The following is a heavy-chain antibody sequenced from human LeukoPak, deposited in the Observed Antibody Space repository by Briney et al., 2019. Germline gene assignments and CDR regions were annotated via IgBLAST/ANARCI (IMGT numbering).Heavy chain of an antibody. V-gene: IGHV3-48*01. J-gene: IGHJ3*02. CDR2: ISSNSASI. D-gene: IGHD4-17*01. CDR3: ARDQPDYGDYGHAFDI. CDR1: GFTFSTYT. Sequence: GGSLRLSCAASGFTFSTYTMYWVRQAPGKGLEWVSYISSNSASIYYADSVKGRFTISRDNSKNTLYLQMNSLRAEDTAVYYCARDQPDYGDYGHAFDIWGQGTMVTVSS.